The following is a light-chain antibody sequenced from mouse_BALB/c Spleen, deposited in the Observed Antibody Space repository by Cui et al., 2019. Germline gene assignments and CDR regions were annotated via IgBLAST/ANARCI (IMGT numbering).Light chain of an antibody. V-gene: IGKV6-25*01. CDR3: QQHYSTPYT. CDR1: QHVSAA. J-gene: IGKJ2*01. Sequence: DIVMSQSHKFMSTSVGDRVSITRTDNQHVSAAVAWYQQKPGQSPKLLIYWASTRHTGVPDRFTGSGSGTDYTLTISSVQAEDLALYYCQQHYSTPYTFGGGTKLEIK. CDR2: WAS.